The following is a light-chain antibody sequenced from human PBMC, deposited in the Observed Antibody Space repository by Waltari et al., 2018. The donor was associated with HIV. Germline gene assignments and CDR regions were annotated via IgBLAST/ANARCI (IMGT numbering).Light chain of an antibody. Sequence: QSVLTQTPSVYGNTGQRVTISCSGRPSNIGSNYVYWYQQLPETAPTLLIYRDNQRPSGVPDRFSGSKSGTSASLAINGLRSEDEADYYCAAWDDTLSGQGVFGGGTKLTVL. J-gene: IGLJ2*01. CDR3: AAWDDTLSGQGV. CDR1: PSNIGSNY. CDR2: RDN. V-gene: IGLV1-47*01.